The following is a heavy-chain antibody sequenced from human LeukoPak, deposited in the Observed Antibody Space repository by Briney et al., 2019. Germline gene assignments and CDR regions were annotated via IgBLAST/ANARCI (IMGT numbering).Heavy chain of an antibody. V-gene: IGHV3-74*01. CDR1: GFTISNYW. CDR3: AREFYYYYMDV. J-gene: IGHJ6*03. Sequence: GGSLRPSCAASGFTISNYWMHWVRQAPGKGLVWVSRINNDGSTTTYADSVRGRFTISRDNAKNTLYLQMNSLRAEDTAVYYCAREFYYYYMDVWGKGTTVTVSS. CDR2: INNDGSTT.